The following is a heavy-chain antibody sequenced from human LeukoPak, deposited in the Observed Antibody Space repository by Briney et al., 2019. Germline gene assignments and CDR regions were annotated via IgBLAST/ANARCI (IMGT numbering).Heavy chain of an antibody. Sequence: QAGGSLRLSCLASGFAFSAYEMNWVRQALGRGLEWVSYISGSDTTTYYADSVRGRFTIFRDNAKNSLYLQMNSLRAEDTALYYCTTLGYHLDSWGQGTLVTVSS. CDR2: ISGSDTTT. CDR3: TTLGYHLDS. CDR1: GFAFSAYE. V-gene: IGHV3-48*03. J-gene: IGHJ4*02. D-gene: IGHD3-22*01.